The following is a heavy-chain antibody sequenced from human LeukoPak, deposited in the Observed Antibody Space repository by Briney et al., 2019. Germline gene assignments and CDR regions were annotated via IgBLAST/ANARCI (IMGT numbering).Heavy chain of an antibody. J-gene: IGHJ4*02. V-gene: IGHV3-23*01. CDR2: ISGGSDHT. CDR3: ASTTPDQTYYFDSSGYSFDY. Sequence: GGSLRLSCAASGFTFSSYAMHWVRLTPRKGLEWVSSISGGSDHTFFADSVKGRFTISRDTSKNTLYLQMNSLRAEDTAVYYCASTTPDQTYYFDSSGYSFDYWGQGTLVTVSS. D-gene: IGHD3-22*01. CDR1: GFTFSSYA.